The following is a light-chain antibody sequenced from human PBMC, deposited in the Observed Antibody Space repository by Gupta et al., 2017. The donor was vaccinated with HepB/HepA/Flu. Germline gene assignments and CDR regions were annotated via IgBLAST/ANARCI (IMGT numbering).Light chain of an antibody. Sequence: DIQLTQSPSSLSVSVEERVTITCRDGQSISSYLNWYQQKPGHAPKLLIYAASIFQSTVPSRFSSRGSGTDFTLTISSLQPEEFSTSYCQQRYSTPRTFGQGTKVEIK. V-gene: IGKV1-39*01. CDR1: QSISSY. CDR2: AAS. J-gene: IGKJ1*01. CDR3: QQRYSTPRT.